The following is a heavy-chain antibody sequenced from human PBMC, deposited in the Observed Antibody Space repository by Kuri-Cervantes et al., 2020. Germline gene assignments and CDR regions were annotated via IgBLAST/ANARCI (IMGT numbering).Heavy chain of an antibody. CDR1: GYTFTGYY. J-gene: IGHJ6*02. D-gene: IGHD6-19*01. CDR2: ISAYNGNT. V-gene: IGHV1-18*04. Sequence: ASVKVSCKASGYTFTGYYMHWVRQAPGQGLEWMGWISAYNGNTNYAQKLQGRVTMTTDTSTSTAYMELRSLRSDDTAVYYCARDSTTPSGWYLNFYYYYGMDVWGQGTTVTVSS. CDR3: ARDSTTPSGWYLNFYYYYGMDV.